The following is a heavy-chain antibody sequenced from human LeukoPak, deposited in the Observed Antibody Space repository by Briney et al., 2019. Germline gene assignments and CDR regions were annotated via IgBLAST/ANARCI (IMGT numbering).Heavy chain of an antibody. Sequence: GGSLRLSCAASGFTSFIYDFYDFHRVRQVIGRSLEWVSAIGAGGDTYYADSVKGRFTISRDNAKNSVYLQMNRLSAGDTAVYFCVRESPSYGGYTHFDFWGQGTLVTVSS. D-gene: IGHD6-25*01. CDR2: IGAGGDT. J-gene: IGHJ4*02. CDR3: VRESPSYGGYTHFDF. V-gene: IGHV3-13*01. CDR1: GFTSFIYD.